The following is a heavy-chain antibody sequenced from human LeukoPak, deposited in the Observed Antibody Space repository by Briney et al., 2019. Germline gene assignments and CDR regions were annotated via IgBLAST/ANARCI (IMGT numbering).Heavy chain of an antibody. Sequence: ASVKVSCKASGYTFTSYDINWVRQATGQGLEWMGWMNPNSSNTGYAQKFQGRVTMTRNTSISTAYMELSSLRSEDTAVYYCARGMGCSGGSCYFPGKYYGMDVWGQGTTVTVSS. CDR3: ARGMGCSGGSCYFPGKYYGMDV. V-gene: IGHV1-8*01. D-gene: IGHD2-15*01. J-gene: IGHJ6*02. CDR1: GYTFTSYD. CDR2: MNPNSSNT.